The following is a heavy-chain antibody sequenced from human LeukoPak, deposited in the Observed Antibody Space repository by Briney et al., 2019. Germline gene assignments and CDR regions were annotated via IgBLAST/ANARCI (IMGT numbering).Heavy chain of an antibody. D-gene: IGHD3-9*01. V-gene: IGHV6-1*01. Sequence: SQTLSLTCAISGDSVSSNSAAWNWIRQSPSRGLEWLGRTYYRSKWYNDYAVSVKSQITINPDTSKNQFSLQLNSVTPEDTAVYSCARVTVGYDILTGYWEYGMDVWGKGTTVTVSS. J-gene: IGHJ6*04. CDR2: TYYRSKWYN. CDR3: ARVTVGYDILTGYWEYGMDV. CDR1: GDSVSSNSAA.